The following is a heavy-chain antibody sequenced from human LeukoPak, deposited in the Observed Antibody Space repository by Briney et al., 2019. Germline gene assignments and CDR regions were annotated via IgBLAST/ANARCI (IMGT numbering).Heavy chain of an antibody. D-gene: IGHD6-13*01. CDR3: ARDAGSSWYFFAY. J-gene: IGHJ4*02. CDR2: ISRSGDTT. V-gene: IGHV3-11*01. CDR1: GFTFSDHY. Sequence: GGSLRLSCAASGFTFSDHYMSWIRQAPGKGLEWLSYISRSGDTTYYADSVKGRFTVSRDNAKNSLYLQMNSLTVDDTAVYYCARDAGSSWYFFAYWGQGILVTVSS.